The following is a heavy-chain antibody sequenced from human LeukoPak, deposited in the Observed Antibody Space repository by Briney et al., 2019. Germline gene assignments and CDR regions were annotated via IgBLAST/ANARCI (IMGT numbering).Heavy chain of an antibody. D-gene: IGHD1-26*01. J-gene: IGHJ4*02. CDR3: AKDRVGALLYFDS. Sequence: GGSLRLSCVVSGFTLSSYAMSWVRQAPGKGLEWVAATSSSDSGKYHADSVRGRFTISRDNSKNTLYLQMNSLRAEDTAVYSCAKDRVGALLYFDSWGQGTLVTVSS. V-gene: IGHV3-23*01. CDR1: GFTLSSYA. CDR2: TSSSDSGK.